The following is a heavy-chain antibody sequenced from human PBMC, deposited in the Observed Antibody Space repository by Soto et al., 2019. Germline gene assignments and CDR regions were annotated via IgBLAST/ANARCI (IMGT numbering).Heavy chain of an antibody. D-gene: IGHD2-2*01. CDR2: ISYDGVNR. Sequence: QVQLVESGGGSVHPGMSLRLSWTASGISLSSYGMHWVRQTPGQGLEWVAAISYDGVNRNYADSVKGRFTISRSTFNNTLDLNLTSLRPEDKAVYFGAKCGVCSASCPPGAGHYYGMDVWGQGTTVTFSS. J-gene: IGHJ6*02. CDR1: GISLSSYG. CDR3: AKCGVCSASCPPGAGHYYGMDV. V-gene: IGHV3-30*18.